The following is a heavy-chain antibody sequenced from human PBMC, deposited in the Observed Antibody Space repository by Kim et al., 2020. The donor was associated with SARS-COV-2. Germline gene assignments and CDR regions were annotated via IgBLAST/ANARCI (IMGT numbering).Heavy chain of an antibody. V-gene: IGHV3-74*01. D-gene: IGHD3-16*01. CDR3: VRGLISDNPVLC. Sequence: GGSLRLSCAASGFTFSSYWINWVRQAPGKGLDWVSRVNSDGTTTNYADSVKGRFTISRDNAKNTVYLQMNNLRAEDTAVYYCVRGLISDNPVLCWGQGTLVTVSS. CDR1: GFTFSSYW. J-gene: IGHJ1*01. CDR2: VNSDGTTT.